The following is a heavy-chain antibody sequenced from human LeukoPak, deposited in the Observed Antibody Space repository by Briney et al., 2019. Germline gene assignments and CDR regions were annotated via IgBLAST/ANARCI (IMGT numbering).Heavy chain of an antibody. J-gene: IGHJ4*02. CDR1: GFTSDDYT. CDR3: AKDKYYYDSSGYDD. V-gene: IGHV3-9*02. Sequence: GGSLRLSCAASGFTSDDYTMHWVRQAPGKGLEWVSGISWNSGSISYADSVKGRFTISRDNAKNSLYLQMNSLRAEDTALYYCAKDKYYYDSSGYDDWGQGTLVTVSS. D-gene: IGHD3-22*01. CDR2: ISWNSGSI.